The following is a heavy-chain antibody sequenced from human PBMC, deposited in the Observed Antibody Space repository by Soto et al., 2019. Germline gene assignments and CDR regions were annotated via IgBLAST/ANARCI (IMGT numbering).Heavy chain of an antibody. V-gene: IGHV3-30*18. J-gene: IGHJ6*02. D-gene: IGHD3-3*01. CDR2: ISYDGSNK. CDR1: GFTFSSYG. CDR3: AKDSGPNYEFWSGYYNYYYYGRDV. Sequence: GGSLRLSCAASGFTFSSYGMHWVRQAPGKGLEWAAVISYDGSNKYYADSVKGRFTISRDNSKNTLYLQMNSLRAEDTAVYYCAKDSGPNYEFWSGYYNYYYYGRDVWGQGTTVTVSS.